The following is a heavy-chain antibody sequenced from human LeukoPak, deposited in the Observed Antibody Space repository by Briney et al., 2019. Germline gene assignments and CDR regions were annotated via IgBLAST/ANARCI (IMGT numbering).Heavy chain of an antibody. D-gene: IGHD6-13*01. CDR1: GGTISSHY. J-gene: IGHJ5*02. Sequence: SETLSLTCIVSGGTISSHYWSWIRQPPGKGLEWIGYIYYSGSTNYNPSLKSRVTISVDTSKNQFSLKLSSVTAADTAVYYCARGGKSSSWFDPWGQGTLVTVSS. CDR3: ARGGKSSSWFDP. V-gene: IGHV4-59*11. CDR2: IYYSGST.